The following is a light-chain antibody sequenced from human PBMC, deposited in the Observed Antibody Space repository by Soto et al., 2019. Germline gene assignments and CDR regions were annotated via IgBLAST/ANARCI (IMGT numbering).Light chain of an antibody. Sequence: DIPMTQSPSTLSANVGDRVTIPCRASQSISSWLAWYQQKPGKAPKLLIYDASSLESGTPSRFSGRRSGTQFTLTINGLQPDDFATYYCQQYDNYKPLTFGGGTKVDI. J-gene: IGKJ4*01. CDR2: DAS. V-gene: IGKV1-5*01. CDR1: QSISSW. CDR3: QQYDNYKPLT.